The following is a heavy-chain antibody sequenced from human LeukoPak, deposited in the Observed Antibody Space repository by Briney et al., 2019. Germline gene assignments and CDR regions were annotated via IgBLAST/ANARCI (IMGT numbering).Heavy chain of an antibody. Sequence: ASVKVSCKASGYTFTSYGISWVRQAPGQGLEWMGWISAHNGNTHYAQKLQGRVTMTTDTSTSTACMELRSLRSDDTAVYYCARVEDVWGDSMSVPESFYLDFWGQGTLVTVSS. CDR2: ISAHNGNT. D-gene: IGHD3-16*01. J-gene: IGHJ4*02. CDR3: ARVEDVWGDSMSVPESFYLDF. CDR1: GYTFTSYG. V-gene: IGHV1-18*01.